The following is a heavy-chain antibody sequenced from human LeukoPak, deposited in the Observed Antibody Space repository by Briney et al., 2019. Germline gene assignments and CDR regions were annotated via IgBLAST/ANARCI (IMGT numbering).Heavy chain of an antibody. J-gene: IGHJ4*02. CDR3: ARRAGAYSHPYDY. CDR2: ISGSSGST. CDR1: GFSFSSNG. D-gene: IGHD4/OR15-4a*01. Sequence: PGGSLRLSCAASGFSFSSNGMSWVRQAPGKGLEWVSTISGSSGSTYYADSVKGRFTISRDNSKNTLYLQMNSLRAEDTAVYYCARRAGAYSHPYDYWGQGTLVTVSS. V-gene: IGHV3-23*01.